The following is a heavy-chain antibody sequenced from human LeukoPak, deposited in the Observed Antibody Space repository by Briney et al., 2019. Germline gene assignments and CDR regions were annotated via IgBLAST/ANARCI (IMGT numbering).Heavy chain of an antibody. D-gene: IGHD2-15*01. V-gene: IGHV1-2*02. J-gene: IGHJ5*02. CDR1: GYTFTGYY. Sequence: GASVKVSCKASGYTFTGYYFHWVRQAPGQGLEWMGWINPNTAGTNYAQKFLGGVTLTWDTSISTAYMELNRLTSDDTAVYYCARARRNCSGGSCYFVWFDPWGQGTLVTVSS. CDR2: INPNTAGT. CDR3: ARARRNCSGGSCYFVWFDP.